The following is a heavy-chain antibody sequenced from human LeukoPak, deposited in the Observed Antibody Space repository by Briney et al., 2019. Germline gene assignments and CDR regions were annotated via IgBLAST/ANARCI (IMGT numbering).Heavy chain of an antibody. CDR1: GFSFEDYG. CDR3: VRDRESCGGDCYSSNDAFDI. CDR2: INWNGGST. Sequence: PGGSLRLSCAASGFSFEDYGMCWVRQAPGKGLEWVSGINWNGGSTGYGDSVKGRFTISRDNAKNCLYLQMNSLRAEDTALYYCVRDRESCGGDCYSSNDAFDIWGQGTKVTVSS. V-gene: IGHV3-20*04. D-gene: IGHD2-21*02. J-gene: IGHJ3*02.